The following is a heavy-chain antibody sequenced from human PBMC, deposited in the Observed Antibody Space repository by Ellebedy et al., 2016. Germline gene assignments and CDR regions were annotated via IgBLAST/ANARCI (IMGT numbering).Heavy chain of an antibody. J-gene: IGHJ5*02. Sequence: SETLSLTCTVSGDYIGRSHTYWGWIRQPPGEGLEWIGAIHNTGNTYYNPSLASRVSIFFDMSSNLFSLDLRSVTADDTGFYFCARLPYVFDSGSFPDLWGQGALVTVSS. V-gene: IGHV4-39*02. CDR1: GDYIGRSHTY. CDR2: IHNTGNT. D-gene: IGHD3-10*01. CDR3: ARLPYVFDSGSFPDL.